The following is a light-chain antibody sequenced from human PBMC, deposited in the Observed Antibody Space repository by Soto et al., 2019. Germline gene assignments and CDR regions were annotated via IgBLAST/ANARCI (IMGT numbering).Light chain of an antibody. V-gene: IGLV2-8*01. CDR2: EVT. J-gene: IGLJ2*01. Sequence: QSVLTQPPSASGSLGQSVTISCTGTSSDIGTYNYVSWYQHHPGKAPKLIIYEVTNRPSGVPDRFSGSKSGNTASLTVSGLQAEDAADYYCSSFADSPVVFGGGTKVTVL. CDR1: SSDIGTYNY. CDR3: SSFADSPVV.